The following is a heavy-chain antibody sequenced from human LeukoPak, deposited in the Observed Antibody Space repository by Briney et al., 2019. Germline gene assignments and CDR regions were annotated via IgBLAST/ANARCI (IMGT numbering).Heavy chain of an antibody. J-gene: IGHJ6*02. D-gene: IGHD3-10*01. CDR2: ISSSGRTI. V-gene: IGHV3-11*01. Sequence: GSLRLSLAGSGCTFSDYYMGWIRQAPGKGLEWVSYISSSGRTIYYADSVKGRFTISRDNSENTLYLQVNSLRADDTPVYYCARERISLRSGRDLTPARLFYYYGMDISGPETTVTVSS. CDR1: GCTFSDYY. CDR3: ARERISLRSGRDLTPARLFYYYGMDI.